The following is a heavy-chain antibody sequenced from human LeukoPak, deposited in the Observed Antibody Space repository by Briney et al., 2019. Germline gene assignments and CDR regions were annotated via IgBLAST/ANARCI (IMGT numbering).Heavy chain of an antibody. V-gene: IGHV4-34*01. CDR2: INHSGST. J-gene: IGHJ4*02. CDR3: ARVRGYCSGGSCLLYYFDY. D-gene: IGHD2-15*01. Sequence: PSETLSLTCAAYGGSFSGYYWSWIRQPPGKGLEWIGEINHSGSTNYNQSLKSRVTISLDTSKNQFSLKLSSVTAADTAVYYCARVRGYCSGGSCLLYYFDYWGQGTLVTVS. CDR1: GGSFSGYY.